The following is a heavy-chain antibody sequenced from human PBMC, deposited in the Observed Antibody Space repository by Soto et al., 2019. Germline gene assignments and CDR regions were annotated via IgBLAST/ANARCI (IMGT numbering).Heavy chain of an antibody. CDR2: ISSSSSTI. V-gene: IGHV3-48*02. Sequence: GGSLRLSCAASGFTFSSYSMNWVRQAPGKGLEWVSYISSSSSTIYYADSGKGRFTISRDNAKNSLYLQMNSLRDEDTAVYYCARADGSGYGYYYMDVWGKGTTVTVSS. CDR3: ARADGSGYGYYYMDV. D-gene: IGHD3-3*01. CDR1: GFTFSSYS. J-gene: IGHJ6*03.